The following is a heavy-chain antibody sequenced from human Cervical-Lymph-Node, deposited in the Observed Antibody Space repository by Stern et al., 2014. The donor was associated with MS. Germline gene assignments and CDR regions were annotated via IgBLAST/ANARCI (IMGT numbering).Heavy chain of an antibody. V-gene: IGHV3-30*18. CDR1: GFTFSSYG. CDR2: ISYDGTKK. Sequence: VQLVQSGGGVVQPGRSLRLSCVVSGFTFSSYGMHWVRQAPGKGLECVTLISYDGTKKFYGDSVEGRFSISRDNSNNTLFLHMNNLTTEDTAVYYCAKDGGEHWGQGALVIVSS. D-gene: IGHD1/OR15-1a*01. J-gene: IGHJ4*02. CDR3: AKDGGEH.